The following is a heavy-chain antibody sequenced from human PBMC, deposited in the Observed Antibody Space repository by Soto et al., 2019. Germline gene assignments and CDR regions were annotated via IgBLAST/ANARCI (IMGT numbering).Heavy chain of an antibody. D-gene: IGHD2-15*01. CDR1: GYTFTSYY. Sequence: GASVKVSCKASGYTFTSYYMHWVRQAPGQGLEWMGIINPSGGSTSYAQKFQGRVTITRDTSASTAYMELSRLRSDDTAVYYCARGSPTHYYFDYWGQGTLVTVSS. CDR3: ARGSPTHYYFDY. J-gene: IGHJ4*02. CDR2: INPSGGST. V-gene: IGHV1-46*01.